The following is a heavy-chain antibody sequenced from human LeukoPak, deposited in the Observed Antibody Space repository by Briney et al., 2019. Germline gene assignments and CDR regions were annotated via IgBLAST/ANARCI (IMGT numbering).Heavy chain of an antibody. CDR2: INHSGST. CDR1: GGSFSGYY. V-gene: IGHV4-34*01. Sequence: PSETLSLTCAVYGGSFSGYYWSWIRQPPGKGLEWIGEINHSGSTNYNPSLKSRVTISVDTSKNQFSLKLSSVTAADTAVYYCARDLGDYWGQGTLVTVSS. CDR3: ARDLGDY. J-gene: IGHJ4*02.